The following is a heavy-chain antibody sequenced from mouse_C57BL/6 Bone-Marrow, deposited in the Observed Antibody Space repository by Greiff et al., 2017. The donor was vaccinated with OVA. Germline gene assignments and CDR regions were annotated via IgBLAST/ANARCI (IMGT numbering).Heavy chain of an antibody. D-gene: IGHD2-1*01. Sequence: QVQLKQPGAELVKPGASVKMSCKASGYTFTSYWITWVKQRPGQGLEWIGDIYPGSGSTNYNEKFKSKATLTVDTSSSTAYMQLSSLTSEDSAVYYCATQTGNYVDYYAMDYWGQGTSVTVSS. CDR1: GYTFTSYW. CDR2: IYPGSGST. CDR3: ATQTGNYVDYYAMDY. V-gene: IGHV1-55*01. J-gene: IGHJ4*01.